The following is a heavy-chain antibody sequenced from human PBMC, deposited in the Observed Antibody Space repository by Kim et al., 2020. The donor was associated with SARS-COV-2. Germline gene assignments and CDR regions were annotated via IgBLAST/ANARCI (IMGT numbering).Heavy chain of an antibody. J-gene: IGHJ6*02. Sequence: KSDGSAQYYVDSVKGRFPISRDNANTSLYLQMNSLRADGTAVYYCGRDMDVWGQGTTVTVSS. CDR2: KSDGSAQ. V-gene: IGHV3-7*01. CDR3: GRDMDV.